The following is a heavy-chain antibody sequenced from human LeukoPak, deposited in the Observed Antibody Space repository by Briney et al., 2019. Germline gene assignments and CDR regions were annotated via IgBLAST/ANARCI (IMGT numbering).Heavy chain of an antibody. CDR1: GYTFTRYG. D-gene: IGHD7-27*01. CDR2: ISSNSDNT. V-gene: IGHV1-18*01. Sequence: ASVNVSCKATGYTFTRYGISWVRQAPGQELEWMGWISSNSDNTNYAQKLQARVTMTTDTYTSTAYMELRSLRSDDTALYFCARDWGSIKVIADYWGQGTLVTVSS. CDR3: ARDWGSIKVIADY. J-gene: IGHJ4*02.